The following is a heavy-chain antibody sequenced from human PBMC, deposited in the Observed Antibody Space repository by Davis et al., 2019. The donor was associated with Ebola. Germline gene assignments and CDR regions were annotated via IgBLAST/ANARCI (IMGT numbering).Heavy chain of an antibody. D-gene: IGHD5-24*01. Sequence: VESLKTPCKGSGYSFTSYWIGLVRQIPGKGLELMGIIYPGDYATRYSPSLQGQVTIPADNSSSTAYLQWSSLKASDTAVYYCARPGVDGYSYDFDDWGQGTLVTVSS. V-gene: IGHV5-51*01. CDR2: IYPGDYAT. CDR3: ARPGVDGYSYDFDD. J-gene: IGHJ4*02. CDR1: GYSFTSYW.